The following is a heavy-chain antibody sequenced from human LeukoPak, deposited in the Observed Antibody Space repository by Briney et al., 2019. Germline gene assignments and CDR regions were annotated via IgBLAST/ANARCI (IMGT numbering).Heavy chain of an antibody. CDR3: VRSRVRGDPFDP. D-gene: IGHD3-10*01. CDR2: LSSDSNHI. CDR1: GFTFEDYG. V-gene: IGHV3-9*01. Sequence: GGSLRLSCAASGFTFEDYGMHWVRHVPGKGLEWVSGLSSDSNHIDYADSVKGRFTISRDNANNYLYLQMNSLRPEDTGLYYCVRSRVRGDPFDPWGQGALVTVSS. J-gene: IGHJ5*02.